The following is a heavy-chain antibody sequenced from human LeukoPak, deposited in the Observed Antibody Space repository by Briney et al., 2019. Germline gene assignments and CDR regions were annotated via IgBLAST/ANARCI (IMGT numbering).Heavy chain of an antibody. CDR2: ISDSTSTI. CDR1: GFTFSSYG. Sequence: GGSLRLSCAASGFTFSSYGMHWVRQAPGKGLEWVSYISDSTSTIHYADSVKGRSTISRDNAKNTLDLQMNSLRAEDTAVYYCARGGYGAYMGWGQGMLVTVSS. D-gene: IGHD4-17*01. CDR3: ARGGYGAYMG. J-gene: IGHJ4*02. V-gene: IGHV3-48*04.